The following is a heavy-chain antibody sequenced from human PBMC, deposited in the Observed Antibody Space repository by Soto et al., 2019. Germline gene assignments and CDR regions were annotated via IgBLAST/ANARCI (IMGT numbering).Heavy chain of an antibody. Sequence: AASVKVSCKASGYTFTGYYMHWVRQAPGQGLEWMGWINPNSGGTNYAQKFQGRFTMPRDTSISTAYMELSRLRADDTAVYYCAGEFGWTAARGGWFDPWGQGTLVTVSS. J-gene: IGHJ5*02. CDR2: INPNSGGT. CDR1: GYTFTGYY. CDR3: AGEFGWTAARGGWFDP. D-gene: IGHD6-6*01. V-gene: IGHV1-2*02.